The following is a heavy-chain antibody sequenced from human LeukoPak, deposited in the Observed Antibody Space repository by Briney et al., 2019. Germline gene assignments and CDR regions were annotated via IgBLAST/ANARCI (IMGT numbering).Heavy chain of an antibody. D-gene: IGHD6-6*01. CDR2: IYYSGSA. Sequence: SETLSLTCTVSGDSIGSNSYYWGWIRQPPGKGLEWIGSIYYSGSAFYNPSLKSRVTISVDTSKNQFSLNLTSVTAADTAVYYCSSLMAARPRVDYWGQGTLVTVSS. V-gene: IGHV4-39*01. CDR1: GDSIGSNSYY. J-gene: IGHJ4*02. CDR3: SSLMAARPRVDY.